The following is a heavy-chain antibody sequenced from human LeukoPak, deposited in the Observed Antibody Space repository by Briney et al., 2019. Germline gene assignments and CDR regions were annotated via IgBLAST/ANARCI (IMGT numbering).Heavy chain of an antibody. CDR3: ARDDHPLVAVRVGMAV. J-gene: IGHJ6*02. Sequence: SETLSLTCAVYGGSFSGYYWSWIRQPPGKGLEGIGEINHSGSTNYNPSLKSRVTISVDTSKNQFSLKLSAVTRADPAVYYCARDDHPLVAVRVGMAVWGQGTTVTVSS. V-gene: IGHV4-34*01. CDR1: GGSFSGYY. D-gene: IGHD2-15*01. CDR2: INHSGST.